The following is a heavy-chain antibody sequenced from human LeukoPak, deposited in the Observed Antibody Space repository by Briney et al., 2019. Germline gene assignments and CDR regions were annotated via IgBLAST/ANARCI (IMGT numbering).Heavy chain of an antibody. CDR1: GYTFTGYY. CDR3: ARTPREYQLPSDY. V-gene: IGHV1-2*02. CDR2: INPNSGGT. Sequence: GASVKVSCKASGYTFTGYYIHWVRQAPGQGLEWMGWINPNSGGTNYAQKFQGRVTMTRDTSITTAYMDLSRLISDDTAVYNCARTPREYQLPSDYWGQGTLVTVSP. J-gene: IGHJ4*02. D-gene: IGHD2-2*01.